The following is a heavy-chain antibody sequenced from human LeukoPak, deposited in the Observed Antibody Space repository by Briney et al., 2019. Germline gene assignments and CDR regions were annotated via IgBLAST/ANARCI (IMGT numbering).Heavy chain of an antibody. D-gene: IGHD4-17*01. CDR2: ISSSSSTI. J-gene: IGHJ4*02. Sequence: GGSLGLSCAASGFTFSSYSMNWVRQAPGKGLEWVSYISSSSSTIYYADSVKGRFTISRDNAKNSLYLQMNSLRAEDTAVYYCASTVSDLFDYWGQGTLVTVSS. CDR1: GFTFSSYS. V-gene: IGHV3-48*01. CDR3: ASTVSDLFDY.